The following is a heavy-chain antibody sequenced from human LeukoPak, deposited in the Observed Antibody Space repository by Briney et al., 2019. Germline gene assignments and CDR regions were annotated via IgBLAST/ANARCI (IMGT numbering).Heavy chain of an antibody. CDR3: ARSGFMRALDY. CDR2: INHSGNT. CDR1: GGSFSGYY. J-gene: IGHJ4*02. Sequence: SETLSLTCAVYGGSFSGYYWSWIRQPPGKGLEWIGEINHSGNTNYNPSLKSRVTISIDTSKNQFSLKLSSVTAADTAVYYCARSGFMRALDYWGQGTLVTVSS. V-gene: IGHV4-34*01. D-gene: IGHD3-16*01.